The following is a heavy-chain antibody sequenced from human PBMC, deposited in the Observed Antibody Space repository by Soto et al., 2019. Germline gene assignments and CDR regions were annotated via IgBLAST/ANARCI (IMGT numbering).Heavy chain of an antibody. Sequence: ASVKVSCKASGGTFSSYAISWVRQAPGQGLEWMGIINPSGGTTTYAQKFQGRVTMTRDTSTSTAYMELSSLRSEDTAVYYCARGPATAPDAYWGLGTLVTVSS. J-gene: IGHJ4*02. CDR1: GGTFSSYA. V-gene: IGHV1-46*01. CDR3: ARGPATAPDAY. D-gene: IGHD2-2*01. CDR2: INPSGGTT.